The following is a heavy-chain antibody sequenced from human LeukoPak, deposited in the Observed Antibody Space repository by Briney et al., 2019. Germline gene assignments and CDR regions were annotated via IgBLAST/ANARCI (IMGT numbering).Heavy chain of an antibody. J-gene: IGHJ4*02. CDR3: AKDIDWLAFED. D-gene: IGHD6-19*01. V-gene: IGHV3-23*01. CDR2: IGPSGDKT. CDR1: GFTFNIHG. Sequence: GGSLRLSCAASGFTFNIHGMNWVRQAPGKGPEWVSGIGPSGDKTYYADSVKGRFTISGDNSENTVYLQMNSLRVEDTAVYYCAKDIDWLAFEDWGQGTLVTVSS.